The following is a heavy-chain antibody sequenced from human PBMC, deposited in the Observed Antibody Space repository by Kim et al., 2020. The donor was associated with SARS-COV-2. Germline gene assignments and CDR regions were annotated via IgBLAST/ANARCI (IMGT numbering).Heavy chain of an antibody. CDR1: GFTFSSYA. CDR3: AKDEWFGELSHYYYYGMDV. Sequence: GGSLRLSCAASGFTFSSYAMSWVRQAPGKGLEWVSAISGSGGSTYYADSVKGRFTISRDNSKNTLYLQMNSLRAEDTAVYYCAKDEWFGELSHYYYYGMDVWGQGTTVTVSS. CDR2: ISGSGGST. J-gene: IGHJ6*02. V-gene: IGHV3-23*01. D-gene: IGHD3-10*01.